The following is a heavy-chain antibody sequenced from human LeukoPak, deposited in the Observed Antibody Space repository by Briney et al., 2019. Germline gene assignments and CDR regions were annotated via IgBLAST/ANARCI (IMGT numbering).Heavy chain of an antibody. V-gene: IGHV3-21*01. CDR1: GFSFNSYT. CDR3: ARVDSAEKRDFDY. D-gene: IGHD3-22*01. J-gene: IGHJ4*02. CDR2: ISPVSSYT. Sequence: GGSLRLSCLASGFSFNSYTMNWVREAPGKGLEWVSTISPVSSYTWYAESVEGRFTISRDNPKNSLYLQMDSLRAEDTAVYYCARVDSAEKRDFDYWGQGTLVTVSS.